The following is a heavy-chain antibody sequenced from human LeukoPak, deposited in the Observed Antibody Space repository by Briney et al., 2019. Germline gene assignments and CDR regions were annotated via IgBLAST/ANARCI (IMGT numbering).Heavy chain of an antibody. CDR1: GYTFTSYG. V-gene: IGHV1-46*01. CDR2: INPSGGST. J-gene: IGHJ4*02. Sequence: ASVKVSCKASGYTFTSYGISWVRQAPGQGLEWMGIINPSGGSTSYAQKFQGRVTMTRDTSTSTVYMELSSLRSEDTAVYYCARVSGSYYQSPLDYWGQGTLVTVSS. CDR3: ARVSGSYYQSPLDY. D-gene: IGHD1-26*01.